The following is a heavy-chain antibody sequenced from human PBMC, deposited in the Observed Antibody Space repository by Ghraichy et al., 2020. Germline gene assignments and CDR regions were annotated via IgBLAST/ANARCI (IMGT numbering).Heavy chain of an antibody. J-gene: IGHJ5*02. CDR2: INHSGST. D-gene: IGHD3-3*01. CDR1: GGSFSGYY. V-gene: IGHV4-34*01. CDR3: ARGWYDFWSGSRNWFDP. Sequence: SETLSLTCAVYGGSFSGYYWSWIRQPPGKGLEWIGEINHSGSTNYNPSLKSRVTISVDTSKNQFSLKLSSVTAADTAVYYCARGWYDFWSGSRNWFDPWGQGTLVTVSS.